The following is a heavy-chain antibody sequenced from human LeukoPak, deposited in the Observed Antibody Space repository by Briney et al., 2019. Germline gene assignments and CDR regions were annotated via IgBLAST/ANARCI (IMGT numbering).Heavy chain of an antibody. CDR1: GFTFGSSA. CDR2: FSRSGPDT. Sequence: GGSLRLSCAASGFTFGSSAMSWVRQAPGKGPEWVSTFSRSGPDTYYADSVKGRFTIFRDNSKNTLYLQMNSLRAEDTAVYYCATRDKGYYYGMDVWGQGTTVTVSS. V-gene: IGHV3-23*01. J-gene: IGHJ6*02. CDR3: ATRDKGYYYGMDV. D-gene: IGHD5-24*01.